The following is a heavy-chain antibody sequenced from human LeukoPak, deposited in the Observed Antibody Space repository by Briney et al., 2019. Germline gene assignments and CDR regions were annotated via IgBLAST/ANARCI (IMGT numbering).Heavy chain of an antibody. CDR1: GFTFSSYG. CDR3: AKVVVVAATGTDY. D-gene: IGHD2-15*01. V-gene: IGHV3-30*02. CDR2: IRHDGSNK. Sequence: GGSLRLSCAASGFTFSSYGMHWVRQAPGKGLEWVAFIRHDGSNKYYADSVKGRFTISRDNSKNTLYLQMNSLRAEDTAVYYCAKVVVVAATGTDYWGQGTLVTVSS. J-gene: IGHJ4*02.